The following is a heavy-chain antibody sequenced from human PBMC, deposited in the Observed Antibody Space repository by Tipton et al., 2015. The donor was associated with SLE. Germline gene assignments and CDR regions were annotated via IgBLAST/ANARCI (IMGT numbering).Heavy chain of an antibody. CDR2: IDYRDIT. D-gene: IGHD5-18*01. V-gene: IGHV4-59*11. CDR1: GDSFSNHY. CDR3: ARTAGRSVKLWYFDL. J-gene: IGHJ2*01. Sequence: TLSLTCTVSGDSFSNHYWSWIRQPPGKGLEWIGYIDYRDITNYNPSLKSRVTMSIDTSKNQFSLNLRSVTAADTAVYYCARTAGRSVKLWYFDLWGRGTLVTVSS.